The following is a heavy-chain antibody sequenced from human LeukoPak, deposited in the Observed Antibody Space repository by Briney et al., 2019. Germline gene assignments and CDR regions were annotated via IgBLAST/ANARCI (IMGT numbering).Heavy chain of an antibody. CDR3: ARGLPIISMVRGVKPSVMFDS. V-gene: IGHV4-34*01. CDR2: INHSGST. Sequence: PSETLSLTCAVCGGSFSDYYWTWIRQPPGKGLEWIGEINHSGSTNYNPSLKSRLTISIDTSKNQFALRLSSVTAADTAVYYCARGLPIISMVRGVKPSVMFDSWGQGTLVTVSS. J-gene: IGHJ5*01. CDR1: GGSFSDYY. D-gene: IGHD3-10*01.